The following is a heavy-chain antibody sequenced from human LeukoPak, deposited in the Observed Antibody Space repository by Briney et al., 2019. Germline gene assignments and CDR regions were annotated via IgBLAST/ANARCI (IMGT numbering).Heavy chain of an antibody. V-gene: IGHV3-30*02. D-gene: IGHD4-11*01. CDR2: IRYDGSNK. CDR1: GFTFSSYG. J-gene: IGHJ4*02. CDR3: AKAHDYSNYLADY. Sequence: QAGGSLRLSCAASGFTFSSYGMHWVRQAPGKGLEWVAFIRYDGSNKYYADSVKGRFTISRDNSKNTLYLQMNSLRAEDTAVYYCAKAHDYSNYLADYWGQGTLVTVSS.